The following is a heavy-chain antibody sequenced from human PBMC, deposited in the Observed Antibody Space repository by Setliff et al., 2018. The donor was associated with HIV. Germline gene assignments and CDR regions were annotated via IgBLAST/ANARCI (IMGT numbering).Heavy chain of an antibody. Sequence: ASVKVSCKASGYSLSDCGVSWVRRAPGQGLEWMGWINAYNGHTDYAEKVQDIVTMTTDTSTTTAYMELRSLRFDDTAVYYFADVKYGGQTIPLLGGNYYHGLDVWGQGTTVTVSS. CDR2: INAYNGHT. D-gene: IGHD2-21*01. V-gene: IGHV1-18*01. CDR1: GYSLSDCG. CDR3: ADVKYGGQTIPLLGGNYYHGLDV. J-gene: IGHJ6*02.